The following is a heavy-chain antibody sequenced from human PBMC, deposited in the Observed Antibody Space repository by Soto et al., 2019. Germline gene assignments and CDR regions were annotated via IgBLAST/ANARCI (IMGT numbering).Heavy chain of an antibody. D-gene: IGHD6-13*01. CDR2: ISYDGSNK. J-gene: IGHJ6*02. Sequence: GGSLRLSCAASGFTFSSYGMHWVRQAPGKGLEWVAVISYDGSNKYYADSVKGRFTISRDNSKNTLYLQMNSLRAEDTAVYYCAKDLSGQQEKYYYYYGMDVWGQGTTVTVSS. V-gene: IGHV3-30*18. CDR1: GFTFSSYG. CDR3: AKDLSGQQEKYYYYYGMDV.